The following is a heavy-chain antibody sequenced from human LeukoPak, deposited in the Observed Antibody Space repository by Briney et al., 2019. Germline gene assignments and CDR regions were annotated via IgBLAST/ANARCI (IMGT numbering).Heavy chain of an antibody. J-gene: IGHJ4*02. Sequence: PGGSLRLSCAVSGFTFSSYAMHWVRQAPGKGLEYVSAISSNGGSTFYANSVKGRFTISRDTSKNTLYLQMGSLRADDMAVYYCVRVSGSYGYWGQGTLVTVSS. V-gene: IGHV3-64*01. CDR2: ISSNGGST. CDR1: GFTFSSYA. D-gene: IGHD1-26*01. CDR3: VRVSGSYGY.